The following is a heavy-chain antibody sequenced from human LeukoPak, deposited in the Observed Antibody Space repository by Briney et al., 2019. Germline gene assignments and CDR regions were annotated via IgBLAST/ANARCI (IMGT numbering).Heavy chain of an antibody. D-gene: IGHD6-19*01. CDR2: LSGSGGST. Sequence: GGSLSLSCAASGFTFSSYAMNWVRQAPGMGLEWVSALSGSGGSTSYADSVEGRFTISRDNSRDTLYLQMKSLRAEDTAVYYCAKTPRNSGWWIEYWGQGTLVTVSS. J-gene: IGHJ4*02. V-gene: IGHV3-23*01. CDR1: GFTFSSYA. CDR3: AKTPRNSGWWIEY.